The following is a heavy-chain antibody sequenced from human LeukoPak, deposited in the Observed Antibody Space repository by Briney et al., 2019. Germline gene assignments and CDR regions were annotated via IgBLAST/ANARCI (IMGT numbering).Heavy chain of an antibody. Sequence: ASVKVSCKASGYTFTSYGISWVRQAPGQGLEWMGWISAYNGNTNYAQKLQGRVTMTTDTSTSTAYMELRSLRSDDTAVYYCARGAVKYCSSTSCYVNYWGQGTLVTVSS. D-gene: IGHD2-2*01. CDR3: ARGAVKYCSSTSCYVNY. V-gene: IGHV1-18*01. CDR2: ISAYNGNT. J-gene: IGHJ4*02. CDR1: GYTFTSYG.